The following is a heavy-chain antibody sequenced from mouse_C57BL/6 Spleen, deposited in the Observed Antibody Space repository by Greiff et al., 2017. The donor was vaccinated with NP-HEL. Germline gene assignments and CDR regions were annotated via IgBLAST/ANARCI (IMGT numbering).Heavy chain of an antibody. V-gene: IGHV5-9-1*02. CDR3: TRGCDYDGNFDY. Sequence: EVQLVESGEGLVKPGGSLKLSCAASGFTFSSYAMSWVRQTPEKRLEWVAYISSGGDYIYYADTVKGRFTISRDNARNTLYLQMSSLKSEDTAMYYCTRGCDYDGNFDYWGQGTTLTVSS. CDR2: ISSGGDYI. J-gene: IGHJ2*01. D-gene: IGHD2-4*01. CDR1: GFTFSSYA.